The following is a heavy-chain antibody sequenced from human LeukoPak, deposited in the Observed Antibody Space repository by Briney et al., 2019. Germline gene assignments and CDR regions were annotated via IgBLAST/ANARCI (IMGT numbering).Heavy chain of an antibody. CDR2: ISGSGGST. V-gene: IGHV3-23*01. D-gene: IGHD6-13*01. J-gene: IGHJ4*02. CDR3: AKLPRLIAAVADFDY. CDR1: GFTFSSYA. Sequence: GGSLRLSCAASGFTFSSYAMSWVRQAPGKGLEWVSAISGSGGSTYYADSVKGRFTISRDNSKNTLYLQVNSLRAEDTAVYYCAKLPRLIAAVADFDYWGQGTLVTVSS.